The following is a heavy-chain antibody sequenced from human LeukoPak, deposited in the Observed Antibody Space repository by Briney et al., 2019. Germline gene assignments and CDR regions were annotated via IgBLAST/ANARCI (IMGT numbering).Heavy chain of an antibody. V-gene: IGHV1-46*01. CDR1: GYTFTSYY. D-gene: IGHD1-26*01. J-gene: IGHJ4*02. CDR3: ARAHGSYYVY. Sequence: ASVKVSCKTSGYTFTSYYMHWVRQAPGQGLEWMGVINPSGGSTTYAQKFQGRVTMTRDTSASTVYMELSSLRSEDTAVYYCARAHGSYYVYWGQGTLVTVSP. CDR2: INPSGGST.